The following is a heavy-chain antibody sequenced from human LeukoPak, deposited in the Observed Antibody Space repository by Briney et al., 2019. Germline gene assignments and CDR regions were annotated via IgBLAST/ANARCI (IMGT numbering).Heavy chain of an antibody. J-gene: IGHJ3*02. CDR2: IYYSGST. Sequence: SSETLSLTCTVSGGSISSYYWSWIRQPPGKGLEWIGYIYYSGSTNYNPSLKSRVTISVDTSKNQFSLKLSSVTAADTAVYYCARLAVAFDIWGQGTMVTVSS. CDR1: GGSISSYY. V-gene: IGHV4-59*01. CDR3: ARLAVAFDI.